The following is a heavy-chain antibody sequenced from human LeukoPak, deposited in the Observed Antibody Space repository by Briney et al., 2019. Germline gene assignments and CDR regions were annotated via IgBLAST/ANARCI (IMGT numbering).Heavy chain of an antibody. CDR1: GFTFSSYA. J-gene: IGHJ4*02. D-gene: IGHD6-19*01. CDR3: ANNGGVAVAGSFDY. CDR2: ISGSGGST. Sequence: PGGSLRLSCAASGFTFSSYAMSWVRQAPGKGPEWVSTISGSGGSTYYADSVKGRFTISRDNSKNTLYLQMNSLRAEDTAVYYRANNGGVAVAGSFDYWGQGTLVTVSS. V-gene: IGHV3-23*01.